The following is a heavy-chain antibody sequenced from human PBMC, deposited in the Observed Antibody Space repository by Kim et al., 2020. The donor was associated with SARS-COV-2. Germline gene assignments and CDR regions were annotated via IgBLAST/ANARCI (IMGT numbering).Heavy chain of an antibody. D-gene: IGHD1-1*01. Sequence: GGSLRLSCVASGFTFNNYTMNWVRQAPGKGLEWVSVIISSGSSIYYADSVKGRFTISRDNSENTLYLQMNGVRAEDTALYYCANVKSEDWSHGGQGTV. V-gene: IGHV3-23*01. CDR3: ANVKSEDWSH. CDR2: IISSGSSI. CDR1: GFTFNNYT. J-gene: IGHJ1*01.